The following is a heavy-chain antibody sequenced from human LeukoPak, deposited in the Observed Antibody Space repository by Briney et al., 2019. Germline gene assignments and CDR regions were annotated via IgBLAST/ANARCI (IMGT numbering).Heavy chain of an antibody. V-gene: IGHV4-31*11. J-gene: IGHJ6*02. CDR3: ARVGCGSSSCNVYYYGLDV. CDR1: GGSFSANY. Sequence: ASETLSLTCGVYGGSFSANYWSWIRQHPGKGLESIAYIYYSGSTYYTPSLKSRVTISLDTSKNQFALRLTFVTAADTAVYYCARVGCGSSSCNVYYYGLDVWGQGIMVTVSS. CDR2: IYYSGST. D-gene: IGHD2-2*01.